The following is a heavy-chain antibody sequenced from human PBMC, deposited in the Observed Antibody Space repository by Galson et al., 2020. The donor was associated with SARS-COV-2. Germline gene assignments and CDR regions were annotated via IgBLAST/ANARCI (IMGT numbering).Heavy chain of an antibody. Sequence: ASETLSLTCTVSGGSINSYYWSWIRQPPGKGLEWIGYIYYSGSTNYNPSLNSRVTISVDTSKNQFSLKLSSVAAADTAVYYCARDGYSRGGSFDIWGQGTMVTVSS. CDR1: GGSINSYY. CDR2: IYYSGST. J-gene: IGHJ3*02. D-gene: IGHD4-4*01. V-gene: IGHV4-59*01. CDR3: ARDGYSRGGSFDI.